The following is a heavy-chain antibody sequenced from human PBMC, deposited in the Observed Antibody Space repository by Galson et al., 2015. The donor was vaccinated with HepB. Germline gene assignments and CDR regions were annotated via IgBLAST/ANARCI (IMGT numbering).Heavy chain of an antibody. CDR3: VSVEGLPVAGANDY. CDR1: AFTFDDPA. J-gene: IGHJ4*02. D-gene: IGHD6-19*01. Sequence: SLRLSCAASAFTFDDPALNWVRHAPRKGLEWVSGISWNGVRIAFADSVNGRFTISRDNAKSSLHLQMNSLTVEDTAFYYCVSVEGLPVAGANDYWGQGTLVTVSS. V-gene: IGHV3-20*04. CDR2: ISWNGVRI.